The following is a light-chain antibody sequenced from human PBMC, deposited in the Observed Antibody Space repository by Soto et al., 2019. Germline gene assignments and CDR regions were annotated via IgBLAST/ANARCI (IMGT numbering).Light chain of an antibody. V-gene: IGLV2-14*01. CDR1: SSDIGRYNF. J-gene: IGLJ1*01. Sequence: QSVLTQPASMSGSPGQSITISCTGTSSDIGRYNFVSWYQHHPGKAPKLIIYEATKRPSGVSYRFSGSKSGNTASLTISGLQAEDEADYYCTSYTITSPEVFGTGTKVTLL. CDR3: TSYTITSPEV. CDR2: EAT.